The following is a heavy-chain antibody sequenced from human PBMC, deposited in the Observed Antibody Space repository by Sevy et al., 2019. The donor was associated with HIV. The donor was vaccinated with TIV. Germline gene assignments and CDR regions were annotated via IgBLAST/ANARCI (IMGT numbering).Heavy chain of an antibody. CDR3: TRGGSMTILSPWDY. Sequence: GGSLRLSCIGSGFIFGDYAINWVRQAPGKGLEWIGFIRRRVFGGTTQNAASVKGRFTISRDDSKSIAYLQMNSLGNDDTAIYYCTRGGSMTILSPWDYWGQGILVTVSS. D-gene: IGHD3-3*01. CDR1: GFIFGDYA. V-gene: IGHV3-49*04. CDR2: IRRRVFGGTT. J-gene: IGHJ4*02.